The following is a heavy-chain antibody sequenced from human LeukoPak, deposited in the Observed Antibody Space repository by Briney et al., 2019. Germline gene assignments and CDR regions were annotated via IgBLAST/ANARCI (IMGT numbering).Heavy chain of an antibody. J-gene: IGHJ4*02. CDR3: ARATDLFDY. CDR2: ISYDASNK. V-gene: IGHV3-30-3*01. D-gene: IGHD1-1*01. CDR1: AFTFSSSV. Sequence: GGSLRLSCAASAFTFSSSVMSWVRQAPGKGLEWVALISYDASNKNYADSVKGRFTISRDNSKNTLYLQMNSLRAEDTAVYYCARATDLFDYWGQGTLVTVSS.